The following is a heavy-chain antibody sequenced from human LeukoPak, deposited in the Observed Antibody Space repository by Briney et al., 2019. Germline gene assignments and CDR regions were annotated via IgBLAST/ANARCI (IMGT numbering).Heavy chain of an antibody. CDR1: GFTFSSYA. D-gene: IGHD2-2*01. CDR2: ISGSGGST. CDR3: AKLGRYCSSTSCYYFDY. J-gene: IGHJ4*02. Sequence: GGSLRLSCAASGFTFSSYAMSWVRQAPGKGLEWVSAISGSGGSTYYADSVKGRFTISRDNSKNTLYLQMNSPRAEDTAVYYCAKLGRYCSSTSCYYFDYWGQGTLVAVSS. V-gene: IGHV3-23*01.